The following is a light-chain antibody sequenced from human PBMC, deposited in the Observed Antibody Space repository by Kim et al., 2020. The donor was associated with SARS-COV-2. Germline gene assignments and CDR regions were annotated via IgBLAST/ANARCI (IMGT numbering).Light chain of an antibody. CDR3: LQEYNYPWT. J-gene: IGKJ1*01. V-gene: IGKV1-6*01. CDR1: QGIRND. CDR2: SAS. Sequence: AIQMTQSPSSLSASVGDRVTITCRASQGIRNDLAWYQQKPGKAPKLLIYSASNLQSGVPSRFSGSASGTDFTLTITRLQPEDFATYYCLQEYNYPWTFGQGTKVDI.